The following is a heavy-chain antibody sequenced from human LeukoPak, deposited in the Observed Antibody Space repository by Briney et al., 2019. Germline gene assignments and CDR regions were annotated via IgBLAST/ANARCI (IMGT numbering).Heavy chain of an antibody. V-gene: IGHV4-38-2*02. J-gene: IGHJ4*02. CDR3: ARGHKYINGYTATELGSRYFDY. CDR2: IYHSGST. D-gene: IGHD5-18*01. Sequence: SETLSLTCTVSGYSISSSYYWGWIRQPPGKGLEWIGSIYHSGSTYYNPSLKSRDTISVDTSTNHFSLTLSSVTAADTAVYYCARGHKYINGYTATELGSRYFDYWGQGSLVTVYS. CDR1: GYSISSSYY.